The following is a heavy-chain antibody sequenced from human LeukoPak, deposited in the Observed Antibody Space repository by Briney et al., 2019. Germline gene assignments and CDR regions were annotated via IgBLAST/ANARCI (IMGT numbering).Heavy chain of an antibody. Sequence: PSDTLSLTCTVSGGSISSYYWSWIRQPAGKGLEWIGRIYTSGSTNYNPSLKSRVTMSVDTSKNQFSLKLSSVTAADTAVYYCARATWDYYDSSGSHAFDIWGQGTMVTVSS. CDR3: ARATWDYYDSSGSHAFDI. D-gene: IGHD3-22*01. V-gene: IGHV4-4*07. CDR2: IYTSGST. CDR1: GGSISSYY. J-gene: IGHJ3*02.